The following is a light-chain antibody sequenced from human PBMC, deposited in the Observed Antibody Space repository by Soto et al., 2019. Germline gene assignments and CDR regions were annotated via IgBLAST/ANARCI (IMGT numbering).Light chain of an antibody. Sequence: EIVLTQSPGTLSLSPGERSTLSCRASQSVSSSYLAWYQQKPGQAPRLLIYDTSKRATGSPARFSGSGSGTDFTLTISSLEPEDFAVYYCQLRNSWPPVFSFGPGTKVDIK. V-gene: IGKV3-11*01. CDR3: QLRNSWPPVFS. CDR2: DTS. J-gene: IGKJ3*01. CDR1: QSVSSSY.